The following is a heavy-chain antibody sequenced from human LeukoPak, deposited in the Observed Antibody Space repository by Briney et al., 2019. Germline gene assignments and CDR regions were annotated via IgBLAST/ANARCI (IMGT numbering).Heavy chain of an antibody. Sequence: GASVKVSCKASGYTFTSYAMNWVRQAPGQGLEWMGWINPNSGGTNYAQKFQGRVTMTRDTSISTAYMELSRLRSDDTAVYYCARESSGSYSEGWFDPWGQGTLVTVSS. D-gene: IGHD1-26*01. V-gene: IGHV1-2*02. CDR2: INPNSGGT. CDR1: GYTFTSYA. CDR3: ARESSGSYSEGWFDP. J-gene: IGHJ5*02.